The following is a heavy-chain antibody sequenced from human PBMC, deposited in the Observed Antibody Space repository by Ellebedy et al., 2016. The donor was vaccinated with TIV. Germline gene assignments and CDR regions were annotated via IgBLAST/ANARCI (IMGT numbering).Heavy chain of an antibody. Sequence: PGGSLRLSCAASGFTFSSYGMHWVRQAPGKGLEWVAYIRDDGSNKYYADSVKGRFTISRDNSKNPLYLQMSSLRGDDTAVYYCAKGRSAAVDHWGQGTLVTVSS. D-gene: IGHD6-13*01. V-gene: IGHV3-30*02. CDR3: AKGRSAAVDH. CDR1: GFTFSSYG. CDR2: IRDDGSNK. J-gene: IGHJ4*02.